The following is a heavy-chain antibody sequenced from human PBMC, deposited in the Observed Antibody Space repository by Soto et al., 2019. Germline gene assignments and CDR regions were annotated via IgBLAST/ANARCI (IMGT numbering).Heavy chain of an antibody. Sequence: QVQLVQSGAEVKKPGASVKVSCRASGYPFTNYGLSWVRQAPGQGLEWMGRVAAYGGGTNYAPKFQGRVTMTTDTSTGTAFMELRSLKSDDTAIYYCARDPCGAVQSTIDWWGQGTLVTVSS. D-gene: IGHD1-1*01. J-gene: IGHJ4*02. CDR2: VAAYGGGT. CDR3: ARDPCGAVQSTIDW. CDR1: GYPFTNYG. V-gene: IGHV1-18*01.